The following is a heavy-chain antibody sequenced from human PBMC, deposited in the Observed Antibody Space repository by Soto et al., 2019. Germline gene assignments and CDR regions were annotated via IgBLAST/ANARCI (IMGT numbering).Heavy chain of an antibody. V-gene: IGHV1-69*12. CDR1: GDTFNRYA. CDR2: IIPIFGTA. D-gene: IGHD3-3*01. Sequence: QVQLEQSGAEVKTLGSSVKVSCKASGDTFNRYAISWVRQAPGQGLEWMGGIIPIFGTANYAPQFQDRVTITADESTSTAYTELTSLKSEDTAVYFCARGARFLEWLSFDHWGQGTLVTVSS. CDR3: ARGARFLEWLSFDH. J-gene: IGHJ4*02.